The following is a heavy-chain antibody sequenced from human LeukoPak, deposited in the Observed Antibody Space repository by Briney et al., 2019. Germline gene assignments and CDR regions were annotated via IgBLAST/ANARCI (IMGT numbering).Heavy chain of an antibody. CDR2: ISVSATTM. CDR3: ARVGRLQYGDYVAFDY. V-gene: IGHV3-11*01. Sequence: GGSLRLSCATSGFTFTDYYMSWIRQAPGKGLEWVSYISVSATTMYYADSVKGRFTPSRDNAKNSLYLQMNSLRAEDTAVYYCARVGRLQYGDYVAFDYWGQGTLVTVSS. J-gene: IGHJ4*02. CDR1: GFTFTDYY. D-gene: IGHD4-17*01.